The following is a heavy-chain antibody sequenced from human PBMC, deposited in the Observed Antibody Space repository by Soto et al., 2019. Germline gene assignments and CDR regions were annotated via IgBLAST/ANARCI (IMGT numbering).Heavy chain of an antibody. V-gene: IGHV4-39*01. CDR1: GGSISNGDYY. CDR2: VYHTGTT. D-gene: IGHD2-8*02. CDR3: ATVLVGAPRHRGSQS. Sequence: QLQLQESGPGLVKPSGTLALTCTVSGGSISNGDYYWVWVRQPPGKGLEWIGSVYHTGTTTYNSSLKTRITVSVDTSKNQFSLKMTSVTAADTALYFCATVLVGAPRHRGSQSWGQGTLVTVSS. J-gene: IGHJ5*02.